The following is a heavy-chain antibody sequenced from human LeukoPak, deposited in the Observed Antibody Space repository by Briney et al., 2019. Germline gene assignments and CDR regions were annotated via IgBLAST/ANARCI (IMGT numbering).Heavy chain of an antibody. V-gene: IGHV3-74*01. CDR3: STRGGYSSGYYY. J-gene: IGHJ4*02. CDR2: INSDGGTT. CDR1: GFTFSSYW. D-gene: IGHD5-18*01. Sequence: GGSLRLSCAASGFTFSSYWMHWVRQAPGKGLMWVSRINSDGGTTTHADSVKGRFTVSRDNAKNTLYLQMNGLRAEDTAVYYCSTRGGYSSGYYYWGQGTLVTVSS.